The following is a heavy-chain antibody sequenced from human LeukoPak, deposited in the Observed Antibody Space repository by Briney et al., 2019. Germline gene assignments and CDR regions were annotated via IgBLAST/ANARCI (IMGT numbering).Heavy chain of an antibody. D-gene: IGHD6-19*01. CDR2: INPNNGGT. CDR1: VYTFTGYY. V-gene: IGHV1-2*02. Sequence: ASVKVSCKASVYTFTGYYMHWVRQAPGRGLEWMGWINPNNGGTNYAQKFQGRVTMTRDTSISTAYMELSRLRSDDTAVYYCAASSGSGAFDIWGQGTMVTVSS. CDR3: AASSGSGAFDI. J-gene: IGHJ3*02.